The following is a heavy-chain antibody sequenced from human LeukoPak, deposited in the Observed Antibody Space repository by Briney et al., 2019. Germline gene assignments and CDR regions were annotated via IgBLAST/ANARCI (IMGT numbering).Heavy chain of an antibody. J-gene: IGHJ4*02. CDR3: ARETSPNSGNYAY. V-gene: IGHV3-11*06. D-gene: IGHD1-26*01. CDR1: GSSVSDYY. CDR2: ISGTTGYT. Sequence: KPGGSLRLSCAASGSSVSDYYMSWIRQTPGKGLEWVSYISGTTGYTNSADSVKGRFTISRDNARNSLYLRMNSLRAEDTAVYYCARETSPNSGNYAYWGQGTLVTVSS.